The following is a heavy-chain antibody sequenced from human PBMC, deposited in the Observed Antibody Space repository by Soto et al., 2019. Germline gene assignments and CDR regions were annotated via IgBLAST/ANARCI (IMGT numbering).Heavy chain of an antibody. Sequence: QVQLVQSGAEVKKPGSSVKVSCKASGGTFSSYAISWVRQAPGQGLEWMGGIIPIFGTANYAQKFQGRVTITADDYTSTGYMELSSLRSEDTAVYYCARDPGYCSGGSCYSDYWGQGTLVTVSS. CDR3: ARDPGYCSGGSCYSDY. CDR1: GGTFSSYA. V-gene: IGHV1-69*12. CDR2: IIPIFGTA. D-gene: IGHD2-15*01. J-gene: IGHJ4*02.